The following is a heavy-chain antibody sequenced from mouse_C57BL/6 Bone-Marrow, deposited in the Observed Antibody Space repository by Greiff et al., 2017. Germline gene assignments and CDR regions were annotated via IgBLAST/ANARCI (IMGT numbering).Heavy chain of an antibody. J-gene: IGHJ2*01. CDR2: SYPRSGNT. CDR1: GYTFTSYG. V-gene: IGHV1-81*01. Sequence: VKLVESGAELARPGASVKLSCRASGYTFTSYGISWVKQRTGQGLEWIGESYPRSGNTYYNEKFKGKATLTADKSSSTAYMELRSLTSEDSAVYFCARGSFITTVEDFDYWGQGTTLTVSS. CDR3: ARGSFITTVEDFDY. D-gene: IGHD1-1*01.